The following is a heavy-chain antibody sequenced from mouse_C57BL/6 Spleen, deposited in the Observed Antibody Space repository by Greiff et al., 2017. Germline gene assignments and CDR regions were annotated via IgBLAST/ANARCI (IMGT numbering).Heavy chain of an antibody. CDR1: GYAFSSSW. D-gene: IGHD2-5*01. CDR3: ARYYSNLYYYAMDY. J-gene: IGHJ4*01. V-gene: IGHV1-82*01. Sequence: QVQLQQSGPELVKPGASVKISCKASGYAFSSSWMNWVKQRPGKGLEWIGRIYPGDGDTNYTGKFKGKATLTADKSSSTAYMQLSSLTSEDSAVYFCARYYSNLYYYAMDYWGQGTSVTVSS. CDR2: IYPGDGDT.